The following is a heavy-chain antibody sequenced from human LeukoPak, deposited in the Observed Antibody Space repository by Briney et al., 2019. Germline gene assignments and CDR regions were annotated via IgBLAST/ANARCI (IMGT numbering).Heavy chain of an antibody. CDR3: ARDQFYDSSGYYGNDAFDI. CDR1: GGSISSGDYY. V-gene: IGHV4-30-4*01. CDR2: IYYSGST. J-gene: IGHJ3*02. Sequence: SQTLSLTCTVSGGSISSGDYYWSWIRQPPVKGLEWIGYIYYSGSTYYNPSLKSRVTISVDTSKNQFSQKLSSVTAADTAVYYCARDQFYDSSGYYGNDAFDIWGQGTMVTVSS. D-gene: IGHD3-22*01.